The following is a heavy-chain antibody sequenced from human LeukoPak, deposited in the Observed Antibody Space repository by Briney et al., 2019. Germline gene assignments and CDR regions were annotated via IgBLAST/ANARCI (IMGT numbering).Heavy chain of an antibody. V-gene: IGHV1-69*04. CDR1: GYTFTSYG. CDR3: ARDGWMDV. Sequence: SVKVSCKASGYTFTSYGISWVRQAPGQGLEWVGRVIPILGTANYAQRFQGRVTIIADKSTSTVYMELSSLTSEDTAMYYCARDGWMDVWGQGTTVTVSS. D-gene: IGHD2-15*01. CDR2: VIPILGTA. J-gene: IGHJ6*02.